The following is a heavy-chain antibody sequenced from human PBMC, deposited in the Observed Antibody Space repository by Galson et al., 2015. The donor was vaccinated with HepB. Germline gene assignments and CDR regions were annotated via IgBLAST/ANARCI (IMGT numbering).Heavy chain of an antibody. D-gene: IGHD3-3*01. J-gene: IGHJ6*03. CDR3: ARDVGHDFWSGYRSYYYYMDV. V-gene: IGHV4-61*02. Sequence: TLSLTCTVSGGSISSSSYYWGWIRQPAGKGLEWIGRIYTSGSTNYNPSLKSRVTMSVDTSKNQFSLKLSSVTAADTAVYYCARDVGHDFWSGYRSYYYYMDVWGKGTTVTVSS. CDR1: GGSISSSSYY. CDR2: IYTSGST.